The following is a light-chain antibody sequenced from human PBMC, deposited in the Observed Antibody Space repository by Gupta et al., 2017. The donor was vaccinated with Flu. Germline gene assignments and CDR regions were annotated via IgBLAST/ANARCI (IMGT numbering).Light chain of an antibody. V-gene: IGKV3-20*01. CDR1: QSVSSSY. CDR3: QQEGSSPLT. CDR2: GAS. Sequence: EIVLTQSPGTLSLSPGERATLSCRASQSVSSSYLAWYQQTPGQAARLLIYGASSRATGIPDRFSGSGSGTDFSLTISRLEPEDLAVYYCQQEGSSPLTFGLGTKVEIK. J-gene: IGKJ3*01.